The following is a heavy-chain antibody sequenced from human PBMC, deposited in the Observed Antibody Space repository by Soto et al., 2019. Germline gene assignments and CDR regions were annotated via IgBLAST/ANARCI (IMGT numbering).Heavy chain of an antibody. D-gene: IGHD4-17*01. V-gene: IGHV3-72*01. CDR2: IRNKANSYTT. CDR3: VRGPNSRYPVTTWDY. Sequence: EVQLVESGGGLVQPGGSLRLSCVVSGFTFSDHYMDWVRQAPGKGLEWVGRIRNKANSYTTVYAASVKGRFTISRADSKNSMYLQMNSLKIEDTAVYYCVRGPNSRYPVTTWDYWGQGTLVTVSS. J-gene: IGHJ4*02. CDR1: GFTFSDHY.